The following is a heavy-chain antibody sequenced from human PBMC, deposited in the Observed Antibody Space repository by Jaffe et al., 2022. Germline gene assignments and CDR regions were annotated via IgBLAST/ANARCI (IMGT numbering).Heavy chain of an antibody. CDR2: ISSSGSTM. CDR3: AREGGKGAFDI. Sequence: EVQLVESGGGLVQPGGSLRLSCAASRFTFSSYEMNWVRQAPGKGLEWVSYISSSGSTMYYADSVKGRFTISRDNAKNSLYLQMNSLRAEDTAVYYCAREGGKGAFDIWGQGTVVTVSS. V-gene: IGHV3-48*03. CDR1: RFTFSSYE. D-gene: IGHD2-15*01. J-gene: IGHJ3*02.